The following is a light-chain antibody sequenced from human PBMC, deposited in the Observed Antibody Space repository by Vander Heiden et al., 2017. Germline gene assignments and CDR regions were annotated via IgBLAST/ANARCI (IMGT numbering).Light chain of an antibody. CDR2: KNN. CDR3: AAWDDSLSGRVV. J-gene: IGLJ2*01. Sequence: QSVLTQPPSASGTPGQRVTISCSGSSSNIGSNYVYWYQQLPETAPKLLIYKNNRRPSGGPDRFSGSKSGASASLAISGVRSEDEADYYCAAWDDSLSGRVVFGGGTKLTVL. CDR1: SSNIGSNY. V-gene: IGLV1-47*01.